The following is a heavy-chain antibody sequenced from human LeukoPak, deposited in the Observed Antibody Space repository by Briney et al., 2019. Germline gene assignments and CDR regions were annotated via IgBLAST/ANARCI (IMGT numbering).Heavy chain of an antibody. CDR3: AREADSSGSFDY. J-gene: IGHJ4*02. CDR1: GGSISSSSYY. D-gene: IGHD6-19*01. V-gene: IGHV4-61*01. CDR2: IYYSGST. Sequence: SETLSLTCTVSGGSISSSSYYGGWIRQPPGKGLEWIGYIYYSGSTNYNPSLKSRVTISVDTSKNQFSLKLSSVTAADTAVYYCAREADSSGSFDYWGQGTLVTVSS.